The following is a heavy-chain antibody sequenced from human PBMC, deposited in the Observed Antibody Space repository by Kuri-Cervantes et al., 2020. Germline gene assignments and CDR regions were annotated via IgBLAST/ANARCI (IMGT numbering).Heavy chain of an antibody. V-gene: IGHV3-13*01. Sequence: GESLKISCAASGFTFSSYDMHWVRQATGKGLEWVSAIGTAGDTYYPGSVKGRFTISRENAKNSLYLQMNSLRAGDTAVYYCARAEGGDLELRGEGYYMDVWGKGTTVTVFS. CDR2: IGTAGDT. CDR1: GFTFSSYD. J-gene: IGHJ6*03. D-gene: IGHD1-7*01. CDR3: ARAEGGDLELRGEGYYMDV.